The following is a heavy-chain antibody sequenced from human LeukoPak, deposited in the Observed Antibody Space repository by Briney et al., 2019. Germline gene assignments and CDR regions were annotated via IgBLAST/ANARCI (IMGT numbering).Heavy chain of an antibody. Sequence: ASVKVSCKASGYTFTGYFMHWVRQAPGQGLEWMGWINPNSGGTNYAQKFQGRVTMTRDTSISTAYMELSRLRSDDTAVYYCARDGGRARERHYYYSYYMDVWGKGTTVTVSS. CDR3: ARDGGRARERHYYYSYYMDV. CDR2: INPNSGGT. CDR1: GYTFTGYF. V-gene: IGHV1-2*02. D-gene: IGHD1-26*01. J-gene: IGHJ6*03.